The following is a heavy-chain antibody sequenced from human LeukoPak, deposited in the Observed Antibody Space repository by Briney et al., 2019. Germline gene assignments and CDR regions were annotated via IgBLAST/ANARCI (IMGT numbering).Heavy chain of an antibody. J-gene: IGHJ5*02. CDR2: ISGSGGST. CDR1: GFTFSSYG. CDR3: AKVTSYCGGDCYSEGRWFDP. V-gene: IGHV3-23*01. D-gene: IGHD2-21*02. Sequence: GGSLRLSCAASGFTFSSYGMSWVRQAPGKGLEWVSAISGSGGSTYYADSVKGRFTISRDNSKNTLYLQMNSLRAEDTAVYYCAKVTSYCGGDCYSEGRWFDPWGQGTLVTVSS.